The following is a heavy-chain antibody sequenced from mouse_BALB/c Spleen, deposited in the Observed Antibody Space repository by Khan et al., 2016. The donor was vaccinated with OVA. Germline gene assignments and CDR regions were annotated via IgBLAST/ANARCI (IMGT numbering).Heavy chain of an antibody. CDR1: GFTFSIYT. J-gene: IGHJ4*01. Sequence: EVELVESGGGLVKPGGSLKLSCAASGFTFSIYTMSWVRQTPEKRLEWVATISSGGGDTYYPDSVKGRFTISRDNAKTTLYLQMSSLRSEDTALYYCARSLIYYDYDGNAMDYWGQGTSVTVSS. CDR3: ARSLIYYDYDGNAMDY. CDR2: ISSGGGDT. V-gene: IGHV5-9*03. D-gene: IGHD2-4*01.